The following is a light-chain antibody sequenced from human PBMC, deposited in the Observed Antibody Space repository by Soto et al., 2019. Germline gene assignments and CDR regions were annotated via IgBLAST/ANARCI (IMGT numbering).Light chain of an antibody. CDR2: GAS. Sequence: EIVLTQSPGTLSLSPGERAALSCRASQSVSSNYLAWYRQKPGQAPSLLIYGASSRATGIPDRFSGSGSGTDFTLTISRLEPEDFAVYYCQQYGSSPRTFGRGTKVDIK. CDR1: QSVSSNY. J-gene: IGKJ1*01. CDR3: QQYGSSPRT. V-gene: IGKV3-20*01.